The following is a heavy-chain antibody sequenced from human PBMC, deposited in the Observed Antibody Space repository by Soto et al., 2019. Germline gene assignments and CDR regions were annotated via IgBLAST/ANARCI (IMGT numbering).Heavy chain of an antibody. Sequence: SETLSLTCAVSGGSIISASYSWNWIRQSPGRGLEWIGHIYSSGSTYYNPSLKSRVSISVDTSNNQFSLKLTSVTAADTAVYFCAREDAARIERWFDAWGQGIPGTVSS. D-gene: IGHD6-6*01. CDR2: IYSSGST. CDR1: GGSIISASYS. V-gene: IGHV4-31*11. J-gene: IGHJ5*02. CDR3: AREDAARIERWFDA.